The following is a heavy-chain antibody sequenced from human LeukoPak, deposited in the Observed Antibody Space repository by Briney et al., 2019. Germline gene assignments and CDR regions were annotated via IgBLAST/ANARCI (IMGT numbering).Heavy chain of an antibody. CDR2: ISGGST. D-gene: IGHD6-6*01. CDR1: GFTVSSNE. J-gene: IGHJ6*02. Sequence: GGSLRLSCAASGFTVSSNEMSWVRQAPGKGLEWVSSISGGSTYYADSRKGRFTISRDNAKNSLYLQMNSLRAEDTAVYYCAREPPIAAKDNGMDVWGQGTTVTVSS. CDR3: AREPPIAAKDNGMDV. V-gene: IGHV3-38-3*01.